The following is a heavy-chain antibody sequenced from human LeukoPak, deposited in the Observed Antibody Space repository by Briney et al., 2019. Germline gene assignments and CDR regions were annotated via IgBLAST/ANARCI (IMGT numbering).Heavy chain of an antibody. CDR1: GITFSTYV. CDR2: LSYDGSNK. V-gene: IGHV3-30-3*01. D-gene: IGHD3-10*01. J-gene: IGHJ4*02. CDR3: AKDYQVAGQSLPGY. Sequence: GGSLRLSCAASGITFSTYVMHWVRQAPGKGLEWVAVLSYDGSNKYYADSVKGRFTISRDNSKNTLYLQMNSLRAEDTAVYYCAKDYQVAGQSLPGYWGQGTLVTVSS.